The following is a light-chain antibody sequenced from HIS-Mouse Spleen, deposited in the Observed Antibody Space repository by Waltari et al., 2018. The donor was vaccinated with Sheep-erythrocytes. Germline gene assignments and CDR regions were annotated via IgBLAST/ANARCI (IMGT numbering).Light chain of an antibody. J-gene: IGLJ3*02. CDR3: CSYAGSSTPWV. Sequence: QSALTQPASVSGSPGQPITISCTGTSSDVGSYNLVSCYQQHPGKAPKLMIYEGSKRPSGVSNRFSGSKSGNTASLTISGLQAEDEADYYCCSYAGSSTPWVFGGGTKLTVL. CDR1: SSDVGSYNL. V-gene: IGLV2-23*01. CDR2: EGS.